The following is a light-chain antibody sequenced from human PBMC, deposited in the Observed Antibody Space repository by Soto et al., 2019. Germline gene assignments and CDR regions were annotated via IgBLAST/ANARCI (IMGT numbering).Light chain of an antibody. CDR3: SSYTSSSTPVV. V-gene: IGLV2-14*03. CDR1: SSDVGGYNY. CDR2: DVS. J-gene: IGLJ2*01. Sequence: QSALTQPASVSGSPGQSIAVSCTGTSSDVGGYNYVSWYQQHPGKGPKLVIFDVSNRPSGVSDRFSGSKSGNTASLTISGLQAEDEADYYCSSYTSSSTPVVFGGGTKLTVL.